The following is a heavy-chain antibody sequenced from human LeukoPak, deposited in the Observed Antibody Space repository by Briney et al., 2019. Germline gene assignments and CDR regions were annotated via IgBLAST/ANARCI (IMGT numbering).Heavy chain of an antibody. V-gene: IGHV1-2*02. D-gene: IGHD6-19*01. CDR1: GYTFRGHN. Sequence: ASVKVSCKASGYTFRGHNIHWMRQAPGQGLERVGWINPNNGATTYAQKFQGRVTMTRDTSAGTVYMDLSSLRSDDTAVYYCAQSIAVPPIPTFDVWGQGTVVSVSS. J-gene: IGHJ3*01. CDR2: INPNNGAT. CDR3: AQSIAVPPIPTFDV.